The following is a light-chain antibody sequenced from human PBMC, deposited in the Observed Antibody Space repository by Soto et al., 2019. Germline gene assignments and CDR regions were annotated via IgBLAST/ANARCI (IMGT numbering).Light chain of an antibody. CDR3: QQFDSVPCT. CDR1: QDIKNY. Sequence: IQMTQSPSSLSASVGDRITITCQASQDIKNYVIWYQHKPGKAPKLLIYDAASLGTGVSSRFSGSGSGTHFTLAVSSLQPEDIATYYCQQFDSVPCTFGQGTKCEIK. J-gene: IGKJ2*02. CDR2: DAA. V-gene: IGKV1-33*01.